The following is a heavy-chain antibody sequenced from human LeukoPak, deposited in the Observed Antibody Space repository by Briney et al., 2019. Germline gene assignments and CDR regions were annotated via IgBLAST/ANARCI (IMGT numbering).Heavy chain of an antibody. D-gene: IGHD3-22*01. J-gene: IGHJ4*02. CDR3: AREYYETNNLDY. CDR1: GFTFSTYA. CDR2: ISSSGGTT. V-gene: IGHV3-23*01. Sequence: GGSLRLSCAASGFTFSTYAVNWVRQAPGKGLEWVSAISSSGGTTYYADSVKGRFSISRDNSKSTLYLQMNSLRAEDTAVYYCAREYYETNNLDYWGQGVLVTVSS.